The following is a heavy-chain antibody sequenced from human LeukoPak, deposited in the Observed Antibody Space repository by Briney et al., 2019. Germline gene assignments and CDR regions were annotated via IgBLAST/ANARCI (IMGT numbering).Heavy chain of an antibody. CDR2: ISSNGGST. Sequence: GGSLRLSCAASGFTFSSYAMHWVRQAPGKGLEYVSAISSNGGSTYYANSVKGRFTISRDNSKNTLYLQMGSLGAEDMAVYYCARVFGGVVTAMFDYWGQGTLVTVSS. CDR1: GFTFSSYA. CDR3: ARVFGGVVTAMFDY. V-gene: IGHV3-64*01. J-gene: IGHJ4*02. D-gene: IGHD2-21*02.